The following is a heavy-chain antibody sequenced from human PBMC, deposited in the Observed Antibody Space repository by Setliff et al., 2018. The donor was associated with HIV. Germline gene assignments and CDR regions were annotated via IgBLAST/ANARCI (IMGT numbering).Heavy chain of an antibody. V-gene: IGHV4-34*01. CDR2: VSPIGET. CDR1: GESSNNDA. D-gene: IGHD5-12*01. Sequence: SETLSLTCAVFGESSNNDAWTWIRQPPGKGLEWIGEVSPIGETTYSQSLKDRVTISIDTSKHHFSLKMNSVTAADTAVYFCARVVPREVAPGGFGIWGQGTMVTVSS. J-gene: IGHJ3*02. CDR3: ARVVPREVAPGGFGI.